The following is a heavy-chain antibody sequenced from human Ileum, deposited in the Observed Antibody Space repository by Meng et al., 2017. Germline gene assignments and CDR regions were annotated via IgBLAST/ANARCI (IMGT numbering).Heavy chain of an antibody. V-gene: IGHV4-4*02. CDR2: IYHSGST. Sequence: QLPESGPGLVEPLGALSLLFAGSVGHISSNNWWVWVRQPPGEGLEWIGEIYHSGSTNYNPSLKSRVTISVDKSKNQFSLKLSSVTAADTAVYYCASLGPRTAAGRVYYFDYWGQGTLVTVSS. J-gene: IGHJ4*02. CDR1: VGHISSNNW. D-gene: IGHD6-13*01. CDR3: ASLGPRTAAGRVYYFDY.